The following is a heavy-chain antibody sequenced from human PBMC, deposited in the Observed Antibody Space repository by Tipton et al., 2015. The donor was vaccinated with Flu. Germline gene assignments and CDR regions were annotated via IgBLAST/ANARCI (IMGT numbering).Heavy chain of an antibody. D-gene: IGHD2-21*02. CDR3: ARDPTALRAFDY. CDR2: IHHSGST. Sequence: LRLSCTVSGDSISSGDYYWTWIRQHSGKGLEWIGYIHHSGSTYSNPSLKSRVTISIDTSKNQFSLRLRSVIAADTAAYYCARDPTALRAFDYWGQGTLVTVPS. CDR1: GDSISSGDYY. J-gene: IGHJ4*02. V-gene: IGHV4-31*03.